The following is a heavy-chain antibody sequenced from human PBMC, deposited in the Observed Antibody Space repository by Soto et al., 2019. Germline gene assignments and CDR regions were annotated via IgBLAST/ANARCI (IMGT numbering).Heavy chain of an antibody. V-gene: IGHV1-18*01. CDR2: ISLYSDGT. CDR3: ARVVPGAEAWFGP. D-gene: IGHD2-2*01. CDR1: GYTFSNYG. Sequence: ASVKVSCKTSGYTFSNYGITWVRQAPGQPLEWLGWISLYSDGTNYAQKFQGRVSMTTDTPTTTAYMELRSLRSDDTAVYYCARVVPGAEAWFGPWGQGTLVTVSS. J-gene: IGHJ5*02.